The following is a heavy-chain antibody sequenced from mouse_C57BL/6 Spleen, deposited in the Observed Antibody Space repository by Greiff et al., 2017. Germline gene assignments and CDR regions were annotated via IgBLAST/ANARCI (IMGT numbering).Heavy chain of an antibody. CDR1: GFTFSDYG. V-gene: IGHV5-15*01. CDR3: ARSSYSNYEGGFDY. CDR2: ISNLAYSI. D-gene: IGHD2-5*01. J-gene: IGHJ2*01. Sequence: EVKLMESGGGLVQPGGSLKLSCAASGFTFSDYGMAWVRQAPRKGPEWVAFISNLAYSIYYADTVTGRFTISRENAKNTLYLEMSSLRSEDTAMYYCARSSYSNYEGGFDYWGQGTTLTVSS.